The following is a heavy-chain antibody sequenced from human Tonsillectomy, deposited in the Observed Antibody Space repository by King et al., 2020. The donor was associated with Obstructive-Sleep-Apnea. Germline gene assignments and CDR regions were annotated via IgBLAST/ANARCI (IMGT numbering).Heavy chain of an antibody. J-gene: IGHJ5*02. CDR3: ARAAAAGIWWFDP. D-gene: IGHD6-13*01. Sequence: QLVQSGGVLVKPGGSLRLSCAASGFTFSDYYMNWIRQAPGKGLEWVSSISSSGSTIYYADSMKGRFTISRDNAKNSLYLHMNTLRAEDTAVYYCARAAAAGIWWFDPWGQGTLVTVSS. V-gene: IGHV3-11*01. CDR2: ISSSGSTI. CDR1: GFTFSDYY.